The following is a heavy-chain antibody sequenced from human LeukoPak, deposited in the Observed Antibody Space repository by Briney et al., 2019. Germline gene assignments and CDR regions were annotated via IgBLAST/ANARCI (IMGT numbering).Heavy chain of an antibody. CDR2: IKQDGSDT. D-gene: IGHD3-3*02. Sequence: GGSLRLSCAGSGFTFGNSWMNWFRQAPGKGLEWVAHIKQDGSDTYVDSVKGRFTISRDIAKTSLFLHMNRLTTEDSAVYYCAREHSSHFTWGQGTLVTVSS. J-gene: IGHJ4*02. CDR3: AREHSSHFT. CDR1: GFTFGNSW. V-gene: IGHV3-7*01.